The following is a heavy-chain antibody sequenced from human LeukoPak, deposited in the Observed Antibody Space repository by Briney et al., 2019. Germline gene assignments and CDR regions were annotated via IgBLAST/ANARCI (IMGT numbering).Heavy chain of an antibody. CDR2: VHCTGGT. CDR1: GGSISGYY. CDR3: ARLWSYYDSSGISSAFDI. V-gene: IGHV4-59*08. J-gene: IGHJ3*02. D-gene: IGHD3-22*01. Sequence: PSETLSLTCTVSGGSISGYYWMWVRQSPGKRLEWIGYVHCTGGTRYNPSLESRVTISVDTSKNQFSLKLSSVTAADTAVHYCARLWSYYDSSGISSAFDIWGQGTMVTVSS.